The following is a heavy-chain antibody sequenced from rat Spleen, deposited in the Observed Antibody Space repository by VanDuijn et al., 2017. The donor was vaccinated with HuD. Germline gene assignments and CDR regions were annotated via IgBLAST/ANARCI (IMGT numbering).Heavy chain of an antibody. CDR1: GFTFSGFY. D-gene: IGHD4-1*01. J-gene: IGHJ1*01. V-gene: IGHV5-22*01. CDR3: VRLYNANGYWYFDL. Sequence: EVQLVESDGGLVQPGRSLKLSCAASGFTFSGFYMAWVRQTPKKGLEWVTSISYYDFTPFYRDSVKGRFTISRDNSRNTLDLQMDSLRSEDTATYYCVRLYNANGYWYFDLWGPGTMVTVSS. CDR2: ISYYDFTP.